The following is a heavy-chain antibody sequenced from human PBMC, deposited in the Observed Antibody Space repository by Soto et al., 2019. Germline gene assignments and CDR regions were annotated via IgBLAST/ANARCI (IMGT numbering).Heavy chain of an antibody. J-gene: IGHJ4*01. CDR3: AQDAFYSSLFDY. Sequence: PGGSLRLSCAASGFTCSSYSMSWVRQAPGKGLEWVSAISGSGCSTYYANSVKGRFTISRDNSKNTLYLQINSLRAEDTAVYYCAQDAFYSSLFDYWGHGTLVNVSS. CDR1: GFTCSSYS. CDR2: ISGSGCST. V-gene: IGHV3-23*01. D-gene: IGHD6-13*01.